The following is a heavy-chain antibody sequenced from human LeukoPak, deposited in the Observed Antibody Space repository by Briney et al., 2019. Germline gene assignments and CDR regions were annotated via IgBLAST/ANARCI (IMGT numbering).Heavy chain of an antibody. V-gene: IGHV3-30*02. D-gene: IGHD5-18*01. CDR1: GFTFSSYG. J-gene: IGHJ6*03. CDR2: IRYDGSNK. Sequence: GGSLRLSCAASGFTFSSYGMHWVRQAPGKGLEGVAFIRYDGSNKYYADSVKGRFTISRDNSKNTLYLQMNSLRAEDTAVYYCAKDGDGVDTAMVRYYYYYYMDVWGKGTTVTVSS. CDR3: AKDGDGVDTAMVRYYYYYYMDV.